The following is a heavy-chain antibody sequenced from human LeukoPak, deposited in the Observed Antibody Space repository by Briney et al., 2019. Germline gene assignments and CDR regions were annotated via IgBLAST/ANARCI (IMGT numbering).Heavy chain of an antibody. Sequence: PSETLSLTCTVSGGSISSGDYYWSWIRQPPGKGLEWIGYIYYSGSTYYNPSLKSRVTISVDTSKNQFSLKLSSVTAADTAVYYCARDVHDYDFWSGYYNHYFDYWGQGTLVTVSS. D-gene: IGHD3-3*01. CDR1: GGSISSGDYY. CDR2: IYYSGST. V-gene: IGHV4-30-4*01. J-gene: IGHJ4*02. CDR3: ARDVHDYDFWSGYYNHYFDY.